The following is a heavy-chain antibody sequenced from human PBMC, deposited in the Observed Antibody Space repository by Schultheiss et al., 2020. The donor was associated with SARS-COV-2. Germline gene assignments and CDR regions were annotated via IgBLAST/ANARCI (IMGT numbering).Heavy chain of an antibody. J-gene: IGHJ4*02. CDR3: ANGRTRIATTGPRFEY. Sequence: GGSLRLSCAASGFTFSSYSMNWVRQAPGKGLEWVSGINSDGSSTSYADSVKGRFTISRDNAKNSLYLQMNSLRAEDTAVYYCANGRTRIATTGPRFEYWGQGTLVTVSS. CDR2: INSDGSST. CDR1: GFTFSSYS. D-gene: IGHD6-13*01. V-gene: IGHV3-74*01.